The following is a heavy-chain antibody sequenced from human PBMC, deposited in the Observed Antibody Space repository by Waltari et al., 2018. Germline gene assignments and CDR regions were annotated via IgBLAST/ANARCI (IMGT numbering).Heavy chain of an antibody. D-gene: IGHD1-26*01. Sequence: EVQLVESGGGLVQPGRSLRLSCAASGFTFDDYAMHWVRQAPGKGLEWVSGISWNSGSIYYADSVKGRFTISRDNAKNSLYLQMNSLRAEDTAVYYCARAPKWELTHYWGQGTLVTVSS. CDR1: GFTFDDYA. V-gene: IGHV3-9*01. CDR2: ISWNSGSI. CDR3: ARAPKWELTHY. J-gene: IGHJ4*02.